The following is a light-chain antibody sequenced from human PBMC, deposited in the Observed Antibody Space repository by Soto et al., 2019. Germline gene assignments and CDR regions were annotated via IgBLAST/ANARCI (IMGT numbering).Light chain of an antibody. J-gene: IGLJ1*01. CDR2: EGS. CDR1: SSNIGSYNL. Sequence: QSALTQPASVSGSLGQSITISCIGTSSNIGSYNLVSWYQHQPGKAPKIMIFEGSKRPSGVSNRFSGSRSGNTASLTISGLQAEDEADYYCCSFAGNGTQYVFGPGTKLTVL. V-gene: IGLV2-23*01. CDR3: CSFAGNGTQYV.